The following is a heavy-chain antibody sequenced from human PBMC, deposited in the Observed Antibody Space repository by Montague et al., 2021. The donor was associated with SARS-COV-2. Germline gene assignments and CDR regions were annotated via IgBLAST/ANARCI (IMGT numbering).Heavy chain of an antibody. D-gene: IGHD2-21*02. J-gene: IGHJ2*01. CDR3: ARAYCGGDCYFYWYFDL. Sequence: CAISGDSVSSNIATWNWIRQSPSRGLEWLGRTYYRYKWYNDYAVSVKSRVIINPDTSNNRISLQLNSVTPEDTDVYYCARAYCGGDCYFYWYFDLWGRGTLVTVSS. V-gene: IGHV6-1*01. CDR2: TYYRYKWYN. CDR1: GDSVSSNIAT.